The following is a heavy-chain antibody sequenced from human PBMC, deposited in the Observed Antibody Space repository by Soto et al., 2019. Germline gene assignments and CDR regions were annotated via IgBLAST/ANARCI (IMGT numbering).Heavy chain of an antibody. CDR3: ARDRQSTPWYAADY. J-gene: IGHJ4*02. D-gene: IGHD6-13*01. Sequence: PGGSLRLSCEGSGFTFSSYSMNWVRQAPGKGLEWVSSISGSVGYIYYADSVKGRFTISRDNAKNSLYLQMTSLRDEDTALYYCARDRQSTPWYAADYWGQGSLVTFSS. CDR1: GFTFSSYS. V-gene: IGHV3-21*01. CDR2: ISGSVGYI.